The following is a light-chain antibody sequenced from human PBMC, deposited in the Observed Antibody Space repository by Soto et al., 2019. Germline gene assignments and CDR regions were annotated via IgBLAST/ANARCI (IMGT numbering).Light chain of an antibody. J-gene: IGLJ2*01. V-gene: IGLV4-69*01. Sequence: QPVLTQSPSASASLGASVKLTCTLSSGHSSYGIAWHQQQPEKGPRYLMKVNSDGSHSKGDGIPDRFSGSSSGAERYLTISSLQSEDEADYYCQIGDTDIAIFGGGTQLTVL. CDR3: QIGDTDIAI. CDR2: VNSDGSH. CDR1: SGHSSYG.